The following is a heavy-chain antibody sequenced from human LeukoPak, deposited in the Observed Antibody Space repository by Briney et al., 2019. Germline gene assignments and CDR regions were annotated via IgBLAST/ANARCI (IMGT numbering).Heavy chain of an antibody. CDR3: AKDLGNYYGSGNDY. CDR2: ISSSSSYI. J-gene: IGHJ4*02. V-gene: IGHV3-21*01. Sequence: GGSLRLSCAASGFTFSSYSMNWVRQAPGKGLEWVSSISSSSSYIYYADSVKGRFTISRDNAKNSLYLQMNSLRAEDTAVYYCAKDLGNYYGSGNDYWGQGTLVTVSS. CDR1: GFTFSSYS. D-gene: IGHD3-10*01.